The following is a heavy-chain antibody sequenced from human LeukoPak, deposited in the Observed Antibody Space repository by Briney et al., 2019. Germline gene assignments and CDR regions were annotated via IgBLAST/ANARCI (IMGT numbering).Heavy chain of an antibody. V-gene: IGHV3-53*01. Sequence: GGSLRLSCAASGFTVSSNYMSWVRQAPGKGLEWVSVIYSGGSTYYADSVKGRFTISRDNSKNTLYLQMNGLRAEDTAVYYCARTQVRWVGYFDYWGQGTLVTVSS. CDR1: GFTVSSNY. CDR2: IYSGGST. D-gene: IGHD5-24*01. CDR3: ARTQVRWVGYFDY. J-gene: IGHJ4*02.